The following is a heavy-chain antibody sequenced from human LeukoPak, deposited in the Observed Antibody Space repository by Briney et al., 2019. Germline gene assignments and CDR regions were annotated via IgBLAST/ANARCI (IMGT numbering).Heavy chain of an antibody. CDR3: ARVSLEWEPDG. Sequence: GASVKVSCKASGYTFTSYYMHWVRQAPGQGLEWMGGIIPIFGTANYAQKFQGRVTITTDESTSTAYMELSSLRSEDTAVYYCARVSLEWEPDGWGQGTLVTVSS. V-gene: IGHV1-69*05. D-gene: IGHD1-26*01. CDR2: IIPIFGTA. J-gene: IGHJ4*02. CDR1: GYTFTSYY.